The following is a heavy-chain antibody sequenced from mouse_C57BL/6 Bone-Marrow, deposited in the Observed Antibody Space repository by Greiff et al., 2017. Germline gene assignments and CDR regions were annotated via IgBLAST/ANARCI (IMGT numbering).Heavy chain of an antibody. CDR3: TAGSSYDWYFDV. V-gene: IGHV6-6*01. D-gene: IGHD1-1*01. Sequence: EVKVEESGGGLVQPGGSMKLSCAASGFTFSDAWMDWVRQSPEKGLEWVAEIRNKANNHATYYAESVKGRFTISRDDSKSSVYLQMNSLRAEDTGIYYCTAGSSYDWYFDVWGTGTTVTVSS. CDR2: IRNKANNHAT. CDR1: GFTFSDAW. J-gene: IGHJ1*03.